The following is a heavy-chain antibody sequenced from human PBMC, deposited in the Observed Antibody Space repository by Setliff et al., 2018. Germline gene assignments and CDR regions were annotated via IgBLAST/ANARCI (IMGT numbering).Heavy chain of an antibody. J-gene: IGHJ4*02. V-gene: IGHV3-23*01. CDR1: GFTFSSYT. Sequence: GESLKISCEASGFTFSSYTMTWVRQAPGEGLEWVSGISARTGLTYYADSVKGRFTMSRDISKNTVYLHMTSLRAEDTATYYCAKRGDTRTFDYWGQGTLVTVSS. D-gene: IGHD5-18*01. CDR3: AKRGDTRTFDY. CDR2: ISARTGLT.